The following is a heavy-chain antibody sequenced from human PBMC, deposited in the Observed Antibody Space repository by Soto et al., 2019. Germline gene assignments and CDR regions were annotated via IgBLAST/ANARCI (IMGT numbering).Heavy chain of an antibody. D-gene: IGHD3-22*01. Sequence: QVQLQESGPGLVKPSETLSLTCTVSGGSISSYDWSWIRQPPGRGLEWIGYISNSESTKYNPSLKSRVTMSGDASKNQFSLKLSSVTAADTAVYFCARHGAYGRGGYYDYWGQGTLVTVSS. CDR3: ARHGAYGRGGYYDY. CDR1: GGSISSYD. V-gene: IGHV4-59*08. CDR2: ISNSEST. J-gene: IGHJ4*02.